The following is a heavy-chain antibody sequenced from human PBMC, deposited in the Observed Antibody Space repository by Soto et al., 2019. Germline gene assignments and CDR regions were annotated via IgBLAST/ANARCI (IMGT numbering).Heavy chain of an antibody. V-gene: IGHV3-73*01. D-gene: IGHD6-19*01. J-gene: IGHJ4*02. CDR1: GFTFSGSA. Sequence: EVPLVESGGGLVQPGGSLKLSCAASGFTFSGSAMHWVRQASGKGLEWVGRIRSKANSYATAYAASVKGRFTISRDDSKNTAYLQMNSLKTEDTAVYYCTLDAVAGPDYWGQGTLVTVSS. CDR3: TLDAVAGPDY. CDR2: IRSKANSYAT.